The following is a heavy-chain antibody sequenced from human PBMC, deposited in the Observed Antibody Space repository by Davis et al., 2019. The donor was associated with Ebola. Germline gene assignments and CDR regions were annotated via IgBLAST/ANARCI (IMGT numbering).Heavy chain of an antibody. CDR1: AYTFNSHG. J-gene: IGHJ4*02. CDR2: ISAYNGHT. D-gene: IGHD6-19*01. Sequence: ASVQVSCKASAYTFNSHGISWVRQPPGQGLEWMAWISAYNGHTNYAQKFQGRLTLTTDTSTSTVYMELRSLTSDDTAEYYCARGRNGGWDFDYWGQGTRVTVSS. V-gene: IGHV1-18*01. CDR3: ARGRNGGWDFDY.